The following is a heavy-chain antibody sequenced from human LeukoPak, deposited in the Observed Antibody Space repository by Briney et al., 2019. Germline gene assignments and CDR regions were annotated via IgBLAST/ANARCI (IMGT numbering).Heavy chain of an antibody. J-gene: IGHJ4*02. D-gene: IGHD3-22*01. Sequence: ASVKVSCKTSGYTFTSYAISWVRQAPGQGLEWMGWISAYNGNTGYAQKFQGRVTITRNTSISTAYMELSSLRSEDTAVYYCARRNYYDSSGSDYWGQGTLVTVSS. CDR2: ISAYNGNT. CDR3: ARRNYYDSSGSDY. V-gene: IGHV1-8*01. CDR1: GYTFTSYA.